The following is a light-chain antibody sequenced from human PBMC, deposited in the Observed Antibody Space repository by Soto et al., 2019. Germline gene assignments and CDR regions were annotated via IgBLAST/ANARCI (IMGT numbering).Light chain of an antibody. CDR3: QHSYSNPPYS. Sequence: DIQMTQSPSSLSASVGDRVSITCRASQSIRTYLNWYQHKPGEAPKLLIYAASKVQSGVPSRFSASGSGTDFSLTTSSLQPEDFAPYYCQHSYSNPPYSFGQGTKLEIK. CDR1: QSIRTY. J-gene: IGKJ2*01. V-gene: IGKV1-39*01. CDR2: AAS.